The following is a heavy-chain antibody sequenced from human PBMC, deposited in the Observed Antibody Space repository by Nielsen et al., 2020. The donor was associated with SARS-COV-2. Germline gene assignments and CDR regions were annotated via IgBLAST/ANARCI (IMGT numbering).Heavy chain of an antibody. CDR3: ARDAVSGLAYYYYYYGMDV. CDR2: IYYSGST. V-gene: IGHV4-59*01. J-gene: IGHJ6*02. D-gene: IGHD5-12*01. Sequence: WIRQPPGKGLEWIGYIYYSGSTNYNPSPKSRVTISVDTSKNQFSLKLSSVTAADTAVYYCARDAVSGLAYYYYYYGMDVWGQGTTVTVSS.